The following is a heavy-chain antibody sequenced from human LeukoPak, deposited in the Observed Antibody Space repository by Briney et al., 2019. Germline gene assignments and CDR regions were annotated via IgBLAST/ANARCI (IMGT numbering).Heavy chain of an antibody. D-gene: IGHD6-13*01. CDR1: GFTFSSHA. Sequence: GGSLRLSCAASGFTFSSHAMNWVRQAPGKGLEWVSGISGRGGSTYYADSVKGRFTISRDNSKNTLYLQMNSLRAEDTAVYYCAKDRISSSWYPFDYWGQGILVTVSS. V-gene: IGHV3-23*01. CDR2: ISGRGGST. J-gene: IGHJ4*02. CDR3: AKDRISSSWYPFDY.